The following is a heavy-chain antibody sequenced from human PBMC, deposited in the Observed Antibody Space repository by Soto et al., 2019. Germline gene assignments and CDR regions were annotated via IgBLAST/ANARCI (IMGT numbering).Heavy chain of an antibody. Sequence: QVQLQESGPGLVKPSQTLSLTCTVSGGSISSGGYYWSWIRQPPGKGLEWIGYIYYSGSTYYNPSLTCRVTISVDTSKNQFSLTLSSVPAADTAVYYWARSFGVAAAGPFDYWGQGTLVTVSS. CDR2: IYYSGST. V-gene: IGHV4-31*03. CDR1: GGSISSGGYY. D-gene: IGHD6-13*01. J-gene: IGHJ4*02. CDR3: ARSFGVAAAGPFDY.